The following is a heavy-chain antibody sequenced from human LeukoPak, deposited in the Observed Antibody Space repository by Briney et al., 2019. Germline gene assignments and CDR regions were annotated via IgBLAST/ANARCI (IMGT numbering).Heavy chain of an antibody. Sequence: PSGTLSLTCTVSGGSISSGDYYWSWIRQPPGTGLEWIGYIYYSGSTYYNPSLKSRVTISVDTSKNQFSLKLSSVTAADTAVYYCARESYYYGSGSYYNDYWGQGTLVTVSS. CDR3: ARESYYYGSGSYYNDY. CDR2: IYYSGST. V-gene: IGHV4-30-4*01. D-gene: IGHD3-10*01. J-gene: IGHJ4*02. CDR1: GGSISSGDYY.